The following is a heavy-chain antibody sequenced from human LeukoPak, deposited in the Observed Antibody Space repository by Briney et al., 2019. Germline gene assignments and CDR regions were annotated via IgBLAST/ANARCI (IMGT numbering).Heavy chain of an antibody. J-gene: IGHJ6*03. Sequence: ASVKVSCKVSGYTLTELSMHWVRQAPGQGLEWMGGFDPEDGETIYAQKFQGRVTMTEDTSTDTAYMELSSLRSEDTAVHYCATGRLCRSTTSCAYYMDVWGKGTTVTVSS. CDR1: GYTLTELS. CDR2: FDPEDGET. CDR3: ATGRLCRSTTSCAYYMDV. V-gene: IGHV1-24*01. D-gene: IGHD2-2*01.